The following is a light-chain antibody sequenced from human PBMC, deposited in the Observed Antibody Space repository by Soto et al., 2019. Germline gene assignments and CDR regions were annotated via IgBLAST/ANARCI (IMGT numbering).Light chain of an antibody. CDR1: QSVSSN. CDR3: QQYNNWPPLT. J-gene: IGKJ4*01. Sequence: EIVMTQSPATLSVSPGERATLSCRASQSVSSNLAWYQQKPGQAPRLLIYGASTRATGIPARFSGSGSGTAFTLTISSLQSEDSAVYYCQQYNNWPPLTFGGGTKVEIK. CDR2: GAS. V-gene: IGKV3-15*01.